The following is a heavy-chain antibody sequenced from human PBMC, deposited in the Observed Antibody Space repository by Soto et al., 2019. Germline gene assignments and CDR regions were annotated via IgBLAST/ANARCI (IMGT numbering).Heavy chain of an antibody. CDR2: ISYGGSNK. J-gene: IGHJ4*02. V-gene: IGHV3-30-3*01. D-gene: IGHD3-16*01. CDR3: AGAYSSMITFSFSY. Sequence: PGGALRRSCAASGFTFSSYALHWFRQAPGKGLEWVAVISYGGSNKYYADSVKGRFTISRDNSKNTLYLQMNSLRAEDTAVYYCAGAYSSMITFSFSYWGQGTLVTVSS. CDR1: GFTFSSYA.